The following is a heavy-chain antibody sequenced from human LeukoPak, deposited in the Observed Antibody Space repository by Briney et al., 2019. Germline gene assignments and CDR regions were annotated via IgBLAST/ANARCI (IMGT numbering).Heavy chain of an antibody. CDR2: ISYDGSNK. D-gene: IGHD2-2*02. V-gene: IGHV3-30*03. Sequence: PGESLRLSCAASGFTFSSYGMHWVRQAPGKGLEWVAVISYDGSNKYYADSVKGRFTISRDNSKNTLYLQMNSLRAEDTAVYYCATLYGYFDYWGQGTLVTVSS. CDR1: GFTFSSYG. J-gene: IGHJ4*02. CDR3: ATLYGYFDY.